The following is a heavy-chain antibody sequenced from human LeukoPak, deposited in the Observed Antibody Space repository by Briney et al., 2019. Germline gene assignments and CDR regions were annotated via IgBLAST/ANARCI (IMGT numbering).Heavy chain of an antibody. CDR1: GGTFSSYA. D-gene: IGHD5-12*01. CDR3: ARSKVRVATIGSFDY. V-gene: IGHV1-69*05. CDR2: ITPIFGTA. Sequence: SVKVSCKASGGTFSSYAISWVRQAPGQGLEWMGGITPIFGTANYAQKFPGRVTITTDESTSTAYMELSSLRSEDTAVYYCARSKVRVATIGSFDYWGQGTLVTVSS. J-gene: IGHJ4*02.